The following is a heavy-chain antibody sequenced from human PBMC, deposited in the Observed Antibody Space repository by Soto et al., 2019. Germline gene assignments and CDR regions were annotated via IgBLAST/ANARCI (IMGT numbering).Heavy chain of an antibody. CDR3: ARGGGEYYDFWSGYPYDYYGMDA. J-gene: IGHJ6*02. D-gene: IGHD3-3*01. V-gene: IGHV4-59*02. Sequence: ETLSLTCTVSGGSVTSYYWIWIRQPPGKGMEWIAYIYYSGSTNYNPSLKSRVTVSVDMSKNQFSLTLTSVTAADTAVYYCARGGGEYYDFWSGYPYDYYGMDAWGQGTAVTVSS. CDR1: GGSVTSYY. CDR2: IYYSGST.